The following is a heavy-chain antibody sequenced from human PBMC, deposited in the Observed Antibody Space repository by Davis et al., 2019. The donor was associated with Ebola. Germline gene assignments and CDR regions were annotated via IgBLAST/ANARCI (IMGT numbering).Heavy chain of an antibody. Sequence: PGGSLRLSCAASGFTFRNYWMNLLRQVPGKGLEWVATIKQDGSEKYYVESVKGRFTVSRDNAKNSMSLKMNTLRAEDTAIYYCARGTSLPGTDYWGQGTQVTVSS. CDR2: IKQDGSEK. CDR1: GFTFRNYW. J-gene: IGHJ4*02. V-gene: IGHV3-7*01. CDR3: ARGTSLPGTDY. D-gene: IGHD1-1*01.